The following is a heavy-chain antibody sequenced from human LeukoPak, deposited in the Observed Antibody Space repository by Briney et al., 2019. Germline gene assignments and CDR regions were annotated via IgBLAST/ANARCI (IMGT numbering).Heavy chain of an antibody. J-gene: IGHJ3*02. Sequence: GGSLRLSCAASGFAFSNYNMNWVRQAPGQGLEWVSSITSSSTYIYSPDSVKARFTISRDNAKNSLYLQMNSLRAEDTAVYYCAREPGFTDAVDIWGQGTMVTVSS. D-gene: IGHD1-14*01. V-gene: IGHV3-21*01. CDR3: AREPGFTDAVDI. CDR1: GFAFSNYN. CDR2: ITSSSTYI.